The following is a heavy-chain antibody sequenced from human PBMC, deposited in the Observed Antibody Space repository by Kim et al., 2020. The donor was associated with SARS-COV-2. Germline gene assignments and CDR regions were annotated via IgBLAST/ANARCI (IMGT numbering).Heavy chain of an antibody. J-gene: IGHJ3*02. D-gene: IGHD6-13*01. Sequence: GGSLRLSCAASGFTFSDYYMSWIRQAPGKGLEWVSYISSSGTTIYYADSVRGRFTISRDNAKNSLYLQMNSLRAEDTAVYYCARDLQQLATGAFDIWGQGTMVTVS. CDR1: GFTFSDYY. V-gene: IGHV3-11*01. CDR2: ISSSGTTI. CDR3: ARDLQQLATGAFDI.